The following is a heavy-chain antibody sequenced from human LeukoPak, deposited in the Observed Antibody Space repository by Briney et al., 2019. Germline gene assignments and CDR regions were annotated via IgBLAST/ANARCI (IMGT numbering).Heavy chain of an antibody. CDR2: INHSGST. V-gene: IGHV4-34*01. CDR3: ARALKPRIGGAIGALDY. D-gene: IGHD1-26*01. CDR1: GGSFRGYY. Sequence: SETLSLTCAVYGGSFRGYYWSWIRQPPGKGLEWMGEINHSGSTNYNPSLKSRVTISVDTHKNQFSPKLSSVTAADTAVYYCARALKPRIGGAIGALDYWGQGTLVTVSS. J-gene: IGHJ4*02.